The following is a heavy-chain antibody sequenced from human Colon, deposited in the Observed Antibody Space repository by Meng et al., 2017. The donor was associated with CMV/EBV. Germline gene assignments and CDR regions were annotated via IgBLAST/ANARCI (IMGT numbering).Heavy chain of an antibody. Sequence: GFTFSNYSMNWVRQAPGKGLEWVSSISRSSTYISYADSVKGRFTISRDNAKNSLYLQMNSLRAEDTAVYYCVRDGDQLLSQTSYFDYWGQGTLVTVSS. CDR1: GFTFSNYS. CDR2: ISRSSTYI. J-gene: IGHJ4*02. V-gene: IGHV3-21*01. D-gene: IGHD2-2*01. CDR3: VRDGDQLLSQTSYFDY.